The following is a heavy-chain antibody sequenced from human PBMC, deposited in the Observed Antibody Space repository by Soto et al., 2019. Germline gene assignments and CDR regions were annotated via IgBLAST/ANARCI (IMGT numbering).Heavy chain of an antibody. CDR3: ARENLGNWNDIWFDP. CDR1: GFTFSSYS. CDR2: ISSSSSTI. D-gene: IGHD1-1*01. V-gene: IGHV3-48*01. Sequence: EVQLVESGGGLVQPGGSLRLSCAASGFTFSSYSMNWVRQAPGKGLEWVSYISSSSSTIYYADSVKGRFTISRDNAKNSLYLQMNSLRAEDTAVYYCARENLGNWNDIWFDPWGQGTLVTVSS. J-gene: IGHJ5*02.